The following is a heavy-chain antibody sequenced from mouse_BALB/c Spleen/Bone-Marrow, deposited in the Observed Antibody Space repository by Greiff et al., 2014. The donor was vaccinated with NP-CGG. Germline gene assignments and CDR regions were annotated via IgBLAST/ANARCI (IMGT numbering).Heavy chain of an antibody. D-gene: IGHD1-2*01. CDR1: GFNIKDTY. J-gene: IGHJ2*01. V-gene: IGHV14-3*02. CDR2: IDPANGNT. CDR3: SRYYYGYYFDY. Sequence: VQLQQSGAELVKPGASVKLSCTASGFNIKDTYMHWVKQRPEQGLEWIGRIDPANGNTKYDPKFQGKATITADTSSNTAYLQLSSLTSEATAVYYCSRYYYGYYFDYWGQGTTLTVSS.